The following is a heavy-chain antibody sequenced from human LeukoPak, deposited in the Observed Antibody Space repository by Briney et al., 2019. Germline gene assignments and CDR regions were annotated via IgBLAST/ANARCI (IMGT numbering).Heavy chain of an antibody. CDR3: AYNFDSSGYFSPAPYDY. J-gene: IGHJ4*02. D-gene: IGHD3-22*01. CDR1: GFPFSSFG. CDR2: ISGRGGST. V-gene: IGHV3-23*01. Sequence: GRSLRLSCAASGFPFSSFGMHWVRQAPGKGLEWVSAISGRGGSTYYADSVKGRFTISRDNSKNTLYLQMNSMRAEDTAVYYCAYNFDSSGYFSPAPYDYWGQGTLVTVSS.